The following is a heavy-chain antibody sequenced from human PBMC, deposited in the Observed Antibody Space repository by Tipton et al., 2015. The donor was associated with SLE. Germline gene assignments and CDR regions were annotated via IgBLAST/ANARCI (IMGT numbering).Heavy chain of an antibody. D-gene: IGHD3-16*01. Sequence: TLSLTCSVSGGSISSTDNYWGWIRQSPGKGLEWIGYIFYSGSTYYNPSLKSRVSISLETSKNQFSLRLSSVTAADTAVYFCGARGAFDIWGRGTMVTVSS. CDR2: IFYSGST. CDR1: GGSISSTDNY. J-gene: IGHJ3*02. CDR3: GARGAFDI. V-gene: IGHV4-30-4*08.